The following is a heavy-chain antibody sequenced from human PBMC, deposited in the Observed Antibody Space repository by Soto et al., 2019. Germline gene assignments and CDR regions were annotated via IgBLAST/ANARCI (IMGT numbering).Heavy chain of an antibody. CDR2: IWYDGSNK. CDR3: ARSPYCGGDCYSAPDY. V-gene: IGHV3-33*01. Sequence: GGSLRLSCAASGFTFSSYGMHWVRQAPGKGLEWVAVIWYDGSNKYYADSVKGRFTISRDNSKNTLYLQMNSLRAEDTAVYYCARSPYCGGDCYSAPDYWGQGTLVTV. J-gene: IGHJ4*02. D-gene: IGHD2-21*02. CDR1: GFTFSSYG.